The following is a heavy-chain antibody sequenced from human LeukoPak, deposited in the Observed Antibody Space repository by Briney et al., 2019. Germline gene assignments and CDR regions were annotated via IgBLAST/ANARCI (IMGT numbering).Heavy chain of an antibody. CDR2: ISGSGSST. D-gene: IGHD3-10*01. Sequence: GGSLRLSCAASGFTFSSYARSWVRQAPGKGLDWVSAISGSGSSTYYADSVKGRFTISRDNSKNTLYLQLNSLRAEDTAVYYCAKDHSSGYPDAFDIWGQGTMVTVSS. CDR1: GFTFSSYA. J-gene: IGHJ3*02. V-gene: IGHV3-23*01. CDR3: AKDHSSGYPDAFDI.